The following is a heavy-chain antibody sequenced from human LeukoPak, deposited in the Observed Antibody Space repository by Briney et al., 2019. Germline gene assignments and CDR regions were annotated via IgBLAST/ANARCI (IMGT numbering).Heavy chain of an antibody. CDR1: GFTFSSYS. CDR2: ISSSSSYI. J-gene: IGHJ6*03. D-gene: IGHD2/OR15-2a*01. CDR3: ARDLSASCSRASYYMDV. Sequence: PGGSLRLSCAASGFTFSSYSMNWVRQAPGKGLEWVSSISSSSSYIYYADSVKGRFTISRDNAKNSLYLQMNSLRAEDTAVYYCARDLSASCSRASYYMDVWGKGTTVTVSS. V-gene: IGHV3-21*01.